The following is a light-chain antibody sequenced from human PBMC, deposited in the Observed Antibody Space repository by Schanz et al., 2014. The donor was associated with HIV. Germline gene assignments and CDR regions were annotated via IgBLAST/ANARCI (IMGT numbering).Light chain of an antibody. CDR1: SSNIGANYD. Sequence: QSVLTQPPSVSGAPGQRVTISCTGSSSNIGANYDVHWYQQLPGTAPKLLMHTNNQRPSGVPDRFSGSKSGTSASLAISGLQSEDEAHYYCSSYTSVATLVFGGGTKLTVL. CDR2: TNN. CDR3: SSYTSVATLV. J-gene: IGLJ3*02. V-gene: IGLV1-40*01.